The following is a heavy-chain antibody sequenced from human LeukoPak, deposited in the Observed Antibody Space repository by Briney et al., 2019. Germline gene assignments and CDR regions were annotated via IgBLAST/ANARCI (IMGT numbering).Heavy chain of an antibody. CDR1: GFTLRSYT. J-gene: IGHJ3*01. Sequence: GGSLRLSCAASGFTLRSYTMNWVREAPGKGLEWVSSIGISSNKIYYADSVKGRFIISRDNAKNSVYLQMNSLRAEDTAVYYCARLRNVGGNPHPFNVWGQGTTVTVSS. CDR2: IGISSNKI. D-gene: IGHD4-23*01. V-gene: IGHV3-21*01. CDR3: ARLRNVGGNPHPFNV.